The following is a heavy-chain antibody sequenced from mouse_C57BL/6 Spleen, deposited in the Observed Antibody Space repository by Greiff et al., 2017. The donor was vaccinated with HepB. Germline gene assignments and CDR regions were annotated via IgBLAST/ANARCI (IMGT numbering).Heavy chain of an antibody. J-gene: IGHJ4*01. CDR3: ARGDYDDYYAMDY. Sequence: EVQLQQSGAELVKPGASVKLSCTASGFNIKDYYMHWVKQRTEQGLEWIGRIDPEDGETKYAPKFQGKATITADTSSNTADLQLSSLTSEDTAVYYCARGDYDDYYAMDYWGQGTSVTVSS. CDR2: IDPEDGET. D-gene: IGHD2-4*01. V-gene: IGHV14-2*01. CDR1: GFNIKDYY.